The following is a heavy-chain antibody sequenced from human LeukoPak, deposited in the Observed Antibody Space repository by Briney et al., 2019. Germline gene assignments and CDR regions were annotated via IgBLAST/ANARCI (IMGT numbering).Heavy chain of an antibody. CDR1: GFTFGDYA. V-gene: IGHV3-49*04. D-gene: IGHD3-16*02. CDR2: IRSKAYGGTT. J-gene: IGHJ4*02. Sequence: PGGSLRLSCTASGFTFGDYAMSWVHQAPGKGLEWVGFIRSKAYGGTTEYAASVKGRLTISRDDSKSIAYLQMNSLKTEDTAVYYCTRSVSVFGYWGQGTLVTVSS. CDR3: TRSVSVFGY.